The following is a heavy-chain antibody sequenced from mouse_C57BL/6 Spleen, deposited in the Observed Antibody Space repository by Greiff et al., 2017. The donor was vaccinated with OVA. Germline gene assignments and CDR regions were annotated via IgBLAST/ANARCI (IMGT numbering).Heavy chain of an antibody. CDR1: GFNFTDYY. D-gene: IGHD2-5*01. CDR3: TTDGRSNYGYYAMDY. Sequence: VQLQQPGAELVRPGASVKLSCTASGFNFTDYYMPWVKQRPEQGLEWIGRIDPEDGDTEYAPKFQGKATMTVDTSSNTAYLQLSSLTSEDTAVDYCTTDGRSNYGYYAMDYWGQGTSVTVSS. J-gene: IGHJ4*01. CDR2: IDPEDGDT. V-gene: IGHV14-1*01.